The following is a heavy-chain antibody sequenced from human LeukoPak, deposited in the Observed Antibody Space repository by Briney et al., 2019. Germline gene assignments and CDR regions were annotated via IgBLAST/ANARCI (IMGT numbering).Heavy chain of an antibody. V-gene: IGHV3-23*01. CDR3: AKDSAYITGDTFTQWD. CDR1: GFTISSHA. Sequence: GGSLRLSCTASGFTISSHAMSWVRQAPGKGLEWVSAISGSGGSTYYEDSVKGRFNISRDNSKNTLYLQMNSLRAEDTAVYYCAKDSAYITGDTFTQWDWGQGTLDSVSS. J-gene: IGHJ4*02. D-gene: IGHD7-27*01. CDR2: ISGSGGST.